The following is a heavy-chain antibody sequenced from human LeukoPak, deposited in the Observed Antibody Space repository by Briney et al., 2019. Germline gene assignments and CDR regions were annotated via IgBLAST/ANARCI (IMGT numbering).Heavy chain of an antibody. J-gene: IGHJ6*03. CDR3: ARDGAYSSSSRYYYMDV. D-gene: IGHD6-6*01. CDR2: IIPIFGTA. Sequence: SVKVSCKASGGTFSSYAISWVRQAPGQGLEWMGGIIPIFGTANYAQKFQGRVTITADESTSTAYMELSSLRSEDTAVYYCARDGAYSSSSRYYYMDVWGKGTTVTVSS. CDR1: GGTFSSYA. V-gene: IGHV1-69*13.